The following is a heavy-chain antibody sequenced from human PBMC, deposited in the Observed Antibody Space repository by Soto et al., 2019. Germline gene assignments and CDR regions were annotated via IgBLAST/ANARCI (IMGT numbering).Heavy chain of an antibody. V-gene: IGHV3-7*01. CDR2: IKKDGREV. Sequence: EVQLVESGGGLVQPGGSLRLSCTASGFSFSGYWMSWVRQAPGKGLEWVASIKKDGREVYCVDSVKGRFTISRDNAKNSLYLQMNSLRVEDTAVYYCARGPLDSTASLWGQGTLVTVSS. D-gene: IGHD2-2*01. CDR3: ARGPLDSTASL. CDR1: GFSFSGYW. J-gene: IGHJ4*02.